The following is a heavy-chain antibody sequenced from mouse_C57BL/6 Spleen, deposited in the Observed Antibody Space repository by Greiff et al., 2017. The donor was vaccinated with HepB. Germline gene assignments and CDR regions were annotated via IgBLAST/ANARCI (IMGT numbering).Heavy chain of an antibody. Sequence: EVQLQQSGPELVKPGASVKISCKASGYTFTDYYMNWVKQSHGKSLEWIGDINPNNGGTSYNQKFKGKATLTVNKSSSTAYMELRSLTSEDSAVYYCLFYAMDYWGQGTSVTVSS. CDR1: GYTFTDYY. CDR3: LFYAMDY. CDR2: INPNNGGT. V-gene: IGHV1-26*01. J-gene: IGHJ4*01.